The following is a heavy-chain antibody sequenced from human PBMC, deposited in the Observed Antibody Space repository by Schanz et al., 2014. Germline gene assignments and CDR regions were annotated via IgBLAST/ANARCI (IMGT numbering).Heavy chain of an antibody. Sequence: QVQLVQSGAEVKKPGASVKVSCKASGYTFTSYDINWVRQATGQGLEWMGWMNSKTGNTGYAQRFQGRVGMARNTSITTAYLELSGLRSGSTAVDYCARGLGGEGWLGLNEAVDIWGQGAIXTVSS. CDR3: ARGLGGEGWLGLNEAVDI. V-gene: IGHV1-8*01. CDR2: MNSKTGNT. J-gene: IGHJ3*02. CDR1: GYTFTSYD. D-gene: IGHD6-19*01.